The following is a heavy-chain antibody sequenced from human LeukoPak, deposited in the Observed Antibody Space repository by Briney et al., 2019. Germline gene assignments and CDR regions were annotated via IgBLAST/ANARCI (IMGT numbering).Heavy chain of an antibody. D-gene: IGHD3-3*01. V-gene: IGHV4-34*01. CDR3: ASGLWSGYSGPPLGY. CDR2: INHSGST. Sequence: SETLSLTCAVYGGSFSGYYWSWIRQPPGKGLEWIGEINHSGSTNCDPSLKSRVTISVDTSKKQFSLKLSSVTAADTAVYYCASGLWSGYSGPPLGYWGQGTLVTVSS. CDR1: GGSFSGYY. J-gene: IGHJ4*02.